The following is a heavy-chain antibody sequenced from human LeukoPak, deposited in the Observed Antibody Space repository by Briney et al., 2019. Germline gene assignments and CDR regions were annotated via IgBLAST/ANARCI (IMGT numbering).Heavy chain of an antibody. CDR2: IYPGDSDT. D-gene: IGHD5-18*01. V-gene: IGHV5-51*01. J-gene: IGHJ3*02. CDR3: ASPGAGYSYGYDAFDI. CDR1: GYSFTSYW. Sequence: GESLKISCKGSGYSFTSYWIGWVRQMPGKGLEWVGIIYPGDSDTRYSPSFQGQVTISADKSISTAYLQWSSLKASDTAMYYCASPGAGYSYGYDAFDIWGQGTMVTVSS.